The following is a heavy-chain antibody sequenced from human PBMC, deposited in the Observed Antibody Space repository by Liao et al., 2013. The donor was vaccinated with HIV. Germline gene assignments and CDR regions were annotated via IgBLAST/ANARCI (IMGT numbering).Heavy chain of an antibody. CDR3: ARGITAAGMNWFDP. Sequence: QVQLQESGPGLVKPSETLSLTCTVSGGSISSYYWNWIRQPAGKGLEWIGRINTRGTTNYNPSLKSRVTMSVDTSKNQFSLKLNSVTAADTAVYYCARGITAAGMNWFDPWGQGTLVTVSS. D-gene: IGHD6-13*01. V-gene: IGHV4-4*07. J-gene: IGHJ5*02. CDR2: INTRGTT. CDR1: GGSISSYY.